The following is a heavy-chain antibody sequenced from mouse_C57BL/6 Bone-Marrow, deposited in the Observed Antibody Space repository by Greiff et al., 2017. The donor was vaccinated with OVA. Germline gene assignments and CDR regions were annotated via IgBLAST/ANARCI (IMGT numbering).Heavy chain of an antibody. Sequence: EVKLMESGPVLVKPGASVKMSCKASGYTFTDYYMNWVKQSHGKSLEWIGVINPYNGGTSYNQKFKGKATLTVDKSSSTAYMELNSLTSEDSAVYYCARSYSNFAYWGQGTLVTVSA. J-gene: IGHJ3*01. CDR3: ARSYSNFAY. D-gene: IGHD2-5*01. CDR2: INPYNGGT. V-gene: IGHV1-19*01. CDR1: GYTFTDYY.